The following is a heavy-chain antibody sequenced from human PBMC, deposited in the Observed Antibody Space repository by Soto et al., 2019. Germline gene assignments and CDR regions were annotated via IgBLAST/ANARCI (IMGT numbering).Heavy chain of an antibody. D-gene: IGHD2-15*01. Sequence: GGSLRLSCAASGFTFSSYSMNWVRQAPGKGLEWVSSISSSSSYIYYADSVKGRFTISRDNAKNSLYLQMNSLRAEDTAVYYCARAKLGYCSGGSCYTLDYWGQGTLVTVSS. CDR3: ARAKLGYCSGGSCYTLDY. CDR1: GFTFSSYS. CDR2: ISSSSSYI. V-gene: IGHV3-21*01. J-gene: IGHJ4*02.